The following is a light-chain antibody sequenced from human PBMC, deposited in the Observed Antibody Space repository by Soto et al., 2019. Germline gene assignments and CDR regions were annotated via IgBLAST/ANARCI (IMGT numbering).Light chain of an antibody. V-gene: IGLV2-14*01. J-gene: IGLJ1*01. CDR3: SSYTSSSTFYV. CDR1: SSDVGGYNY. CDR2: EVS. Sequence: QSVLTQPASVSASPGQSITISCTGTSSDVGGYNYVSWYQQHPGKAPKLMIYEVSNRPSGVSNRFSGSKSDNTASLTISGLQAEDEADYYCSSYTSSSTFYVFGTGTKV.